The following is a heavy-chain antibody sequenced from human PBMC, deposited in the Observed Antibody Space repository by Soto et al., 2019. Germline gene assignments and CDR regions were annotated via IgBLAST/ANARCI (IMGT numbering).Heavy chain of an antibody. Sequence: PGGSLRLSCAASGFTFSDCYMNWIRQAPGKGLEWLSYISSSGSYINYADSVRGRFTISRDNAKNSLYLQMNSLRAEDTAVYFCARGRVYTAILLDPLDVWCQGTTVTVSS. J-gene: IGHJ6*02. CDR1: GFTFSDCY. V-gene: IGHV3-11*06. CDR3: ARGRVYTAILLDPLDV. CDR2: ISSSGSYI. D-gene: IGHD5-18*01.